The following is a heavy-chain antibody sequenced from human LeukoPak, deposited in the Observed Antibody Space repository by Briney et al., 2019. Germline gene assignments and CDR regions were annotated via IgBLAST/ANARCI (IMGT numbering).Heavy chain of an antibody. V-gene: IGHV4-59*01. D-gene: IGHD2-8*01. CDR3: ARVSAPMVYAPLGIEYYFDY. J-gene: IGHJ4*02. CDR2: IYYSGST. Sequence: SETLSLTCTVSGGSISSYYWSWIRQPPGKGLEWIWYIYYSGSTNYNPSLKSRVTISVDTSKNQFSLKLSSVTAADTAVYYCARVSAPMVYAPLGIEYYFDYWGQGTLVTVSS. CDR1: GGSISSYY.